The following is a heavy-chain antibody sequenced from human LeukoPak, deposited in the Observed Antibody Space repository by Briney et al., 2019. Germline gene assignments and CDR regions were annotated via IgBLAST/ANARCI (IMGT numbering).Heavy chain of an antibody. Sequence: GGSLRLSCAASGFAFSSYALHWVRQAPGKGLDWVAVISNDGDKKYYADSVKGRVTISRDNSKNTLYLDLNSLRIEDTSVFYCARSAGGGKPIDYWGQGTLVTASS. D-gene: IGHD1-14*01. CDR2: ISNDGDKK. CDR3: ARSAGGGKPIDY. J-gene: IGHJ4*02. CDR1: GFAFSSYA. V-gene: IGHV3-30-3*01.